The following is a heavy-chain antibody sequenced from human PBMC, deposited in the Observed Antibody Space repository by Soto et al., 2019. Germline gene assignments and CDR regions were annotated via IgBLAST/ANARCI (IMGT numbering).Heavy chain of an antibody. V-gene: IGHV1-69*13. J-gene: IGHJ6*02. CDR3: ARGIGPHPYDILTGSFYGMDV. CDR1: GGTFSSYA. Sequence: SVKVSCKASGGTFSSYAISWVRQAPGQGLEWMGGIIPIFGTANYAQKFQGRVTITADESTSTAYMELSSLRSEDTAVYYCARGIGPHPYDILTGSFYGMDVWGQGXTVTVSS. CDR2: IIPIFGTA. D-gene: IGHD3-9*01.